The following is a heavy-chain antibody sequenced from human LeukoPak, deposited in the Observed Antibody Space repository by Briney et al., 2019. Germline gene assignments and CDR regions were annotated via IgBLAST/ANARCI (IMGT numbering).Heavy chain of an antibody. CDR3: ARGHGAFDI. CDR1: GGSFSDYF. V-gene: IGHV4-34*01. CDR2: INHSGST. Sequence: PAETLSLTCAVYGGSFSDYFWSWIRQPPGKGLEWIGEINHSGSTNYNPSLKSRVTIPVDTSKNQFSLKLTSVTAADTAVYYCARGHGAFDIWGQGTMVTVSS. J-gene: IGHJ3*02.